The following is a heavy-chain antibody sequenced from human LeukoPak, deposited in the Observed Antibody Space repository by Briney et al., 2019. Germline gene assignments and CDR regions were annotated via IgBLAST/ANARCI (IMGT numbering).Heavy chain of an antibody. CDR2: IYSSGRT. D-gene: IGHD1-26*01. V-gene: IGHV4-4*07. CDR1: GGSISNYY. J-gene: IGHJ6*04. Sequence: SETLSLTCTVSGGSISNYYWSWIRQSAGEGLEWIGHIYSSGRTNYSPSLKSRVTMSIDTSKSQFSLKLRSVTAADTAVYYCARGWLVGNWFDPWGKGTTVTISS. CDR3: ARGWLVGNWFDP.